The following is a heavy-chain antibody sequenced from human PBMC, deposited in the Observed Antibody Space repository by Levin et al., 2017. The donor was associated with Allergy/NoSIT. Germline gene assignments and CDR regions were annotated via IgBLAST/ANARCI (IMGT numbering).Heavy chain of an antibody. V-gene: IGHV4-4*02. CDR1: GGSISSSNW. CDR3: ARAPDYGDYQGYAFDI. J-gene: IGHJ3*02. CDR2: IYHSGST. D-gene: IGHD4-17*01. Sequence: SETLSLTCAVSGGSISSSNWWSWVRQPPGKGLEWIGEIYHSGSTNYNPSLKSRVTISVDKSKNQFSLKLSSVTAADTAVYYCARAPDYGDYQGYAFDIWGQGTMVTVSS.